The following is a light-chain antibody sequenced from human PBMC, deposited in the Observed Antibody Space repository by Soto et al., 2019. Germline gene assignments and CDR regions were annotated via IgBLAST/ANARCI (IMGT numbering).Light chain of an antibody. CDR2: DAS. CDR1: QTISSW. Sequence: DIQMTQSPSTLSGSVGDRVTITCRASQTISSWLAWYQQKPGKAPKLLIYDASSLESGVPSRFSGSGSGTEFTLTISSLQPDEFATYYCQQYNSYSWTFGQGTKVDIK. CDR3: QQYNSYSWT. V-gene: IGKV1-5*01. J-gene: IGKJ1*01.